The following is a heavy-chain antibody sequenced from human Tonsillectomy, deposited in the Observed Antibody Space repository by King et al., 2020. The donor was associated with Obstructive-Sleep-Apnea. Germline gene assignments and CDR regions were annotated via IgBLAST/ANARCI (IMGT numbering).Heavy chain of an antibody. Sequence: VQLQESGPGLVKPSQTLPLTCNVSGGSISSGGYYWSWIRQHPGKGLEWIGYIYYTGSTYYNPSLKSRLTISVDTSKNQFSLKLSSVTAADTAVYYCAREWKIFGVVIADFLGRGMLVTVSS. CDR1: GGSISSGGYY. CDR2: IYYTGST. CDR3: AREWKIFGVVIADF. D-gene: IGHD3-3*01. J-gene: IGHJ4*02. V-gene: IGHV4-31*03.